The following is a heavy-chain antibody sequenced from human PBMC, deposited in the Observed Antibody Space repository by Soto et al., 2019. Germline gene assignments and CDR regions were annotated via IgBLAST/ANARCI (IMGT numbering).Heavy chain of an antibody. Sequence: EVQLVESGGGLVKPGGSLRLSCAASGFSFSNAWMNWVRQAPGKGLEWGGRIRSKSDGGTTDNAAPVKGRFTISRDDSKNTLYLQMNSLKTEDTAVYYCTDGLAIWGQGTTVTVSS. CDR1: GFSFSNAW. CDR2: IRSKSDGGTT. CDR3: TDGLAI. V-gene: IGHV3-15*07. J-gene: IGHJ6*02.